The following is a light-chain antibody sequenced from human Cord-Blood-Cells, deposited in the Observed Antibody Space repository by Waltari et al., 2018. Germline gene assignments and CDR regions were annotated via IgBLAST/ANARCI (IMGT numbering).Light chain of an antibody. J-gene: IGLJ3*02. Sequence: SYELTQPPSVSVSPGQTASITCSGDKLGDKYACWYQQKPGQSPVLVIYQDSKRASGIPGRFSGSNSGKTATLTISGTQAMDEADYYCQAWDSISWVFGGGTKLTVL. CDR1: KLGDKY. CDR2: QDS. CDR3: QAWDSISWV. V-gene: IGLV3-1*01.